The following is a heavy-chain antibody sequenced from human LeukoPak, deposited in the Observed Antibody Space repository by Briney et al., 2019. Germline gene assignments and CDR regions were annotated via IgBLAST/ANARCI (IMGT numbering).Heavy chain of an antibody. CDR2: IYWNDDK. J-gene: IGHJ4*02. CDR1: GFAVSTGGVG. V-gene: IGHV2-5*01. CDR3: AHIKTRYFDY. Sequence: SGPTLVKPTQTLTLTCTFSGFAVSTGGVGVGWIRQPPGKALYWLALIYWNDDKRSSPSLKSRLTITKDTSKNQVILTMTNMDPVDTATYYCAHIKTRYFDYWGQGTLVTVSS.